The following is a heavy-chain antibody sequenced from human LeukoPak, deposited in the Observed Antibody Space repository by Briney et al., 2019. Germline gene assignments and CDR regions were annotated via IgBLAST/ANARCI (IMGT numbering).Heavy chain of an antibody. Sequence: GGSLRLSCEASGFTFNIYSMNWVRQVPEKGLEWVSSISSQSVYIYYADSVKGRFAISRVNAKKSLYLQMNSLTAEDTAVYFCSRDLDCTVTTCFDGDDGFDIWGRGTMVTVSS. D-gene: IGHD2-8*02. CDR1: GFTFNIYS. J-gene: IGHJ3*02. V-gene: IGHV3-21*01. CDR2: ISSQSVYI. CDR3: SRDLDCTVTTCFDGDDGFDI.